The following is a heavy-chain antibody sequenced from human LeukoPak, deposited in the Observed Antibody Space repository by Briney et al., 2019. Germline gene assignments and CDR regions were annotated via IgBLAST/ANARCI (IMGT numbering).Heavy chain of an antibody. CDR1: GFTFSSYA. CDR3: VRAAIQQYYYDSSGYPDY. D-gene: IGHD3-22*01. J-gene: IGHJ4*02. CDR2: ISSNGGST. V-gene: IGHV3-64D*06. Sequence: GGSLRLSCSASGFTFSSYAMHWVRQAPGKGLEYVSAISSNGGSTYYADSVKGRFTISRDNSKNTLYLQMSSLRAEDTAVYYCVRAAIQQYYYDSSGYPDYWGQGTLVTVSS.